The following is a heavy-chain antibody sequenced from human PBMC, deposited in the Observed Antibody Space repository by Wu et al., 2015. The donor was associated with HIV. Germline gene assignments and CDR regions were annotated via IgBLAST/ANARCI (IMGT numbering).Heavy chain of an antibody. CDR1: GGTFSSYA. J-gene: IGHJ5*02. D-gene: IGHD1-26*01. Sequence: QVQLVQSGAEVKKPGSSVKVSCKASGGTFSSYAISWVRQAPGQGLEWMGWISAYNENTNSAQKFQDRVTMTTDTSTSTAYMELRSLRSDDTAIYYCARELPDTTATTFKYFDPWGQGTLVTVSS. CDR2: ISAYNENT. V-gene: IGHV1-18*01. CDR3: ARELPDTTATTFKYFDP.